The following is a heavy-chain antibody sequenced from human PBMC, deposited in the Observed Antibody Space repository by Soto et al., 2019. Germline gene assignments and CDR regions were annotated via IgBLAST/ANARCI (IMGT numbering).Heavy chain of an antibody. CDR2: ISSSGSTI. D-gene: IGHD5-18*01. V-gene: IGHV3-11*01. CDR3: ARGRVQLWNHAFDI. Sequence: GGSLRLSCAASGLTFSDYYMIWIRQAPGKGLEWVSYISSSGSTIYYADSVKGRFTISRDNAKNSLYLQMNSLRAEDTAVYYCARGRVQLWNHAFDIWGQGTMVTVSS. J-gene: IGHJ3*02. CDR1: GLTFSDYY.